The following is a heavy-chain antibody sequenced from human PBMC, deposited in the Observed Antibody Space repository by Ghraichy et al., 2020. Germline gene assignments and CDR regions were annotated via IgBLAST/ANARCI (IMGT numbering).Heavy chain of an antibody. D-gene: IGHD3-22*01. V-gene: IGHV4-39*07. CDR2: IYYSGST. J-gene: IGHJ4*02. CDR1: GGSMSSSSYY. CDR3: AYLSWYGSSGYSYVSY. Sequence: SETLSLTCTVSGGSMSSSSYYWGWIRQPPGKGLEWIGNIYYSGSTYYNPSLKSRVAISVDTSKNQFSLKLTSVTAADTALYHCAYLSWYGSSGYSYVSYFGQGTLIALSS.